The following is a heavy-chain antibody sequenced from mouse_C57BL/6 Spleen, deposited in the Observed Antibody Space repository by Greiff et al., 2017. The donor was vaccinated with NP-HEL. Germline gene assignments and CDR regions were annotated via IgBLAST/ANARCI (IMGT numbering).Heavy chain of an antibody. Sequence: QVQLQQPGTELVKPGASVKLSCKASGYTFTSYWMHWVKQRPGQGLEWIGNINPSNGGTNYNEKFKSKATLTVDKSSSTAYMQLSSLTSEDSAVYYYARSMEPHYDYDPFAYWGQGTLVTVSA. CDR1: GYTFTSYW. CDR2: INPSNGGT. D-gene: IGHD2-4*01. CDR3: ARSMEPHYDYDPFAY. J-gene: IGHJ3*01. V-gene: IGHV1-53*01.